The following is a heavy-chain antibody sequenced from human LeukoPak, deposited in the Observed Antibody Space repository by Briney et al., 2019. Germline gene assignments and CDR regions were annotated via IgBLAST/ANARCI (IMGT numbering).Heavy chain of an antibody. V-gene: IGHV4-39*02. Sequence: SETLSLTCTVSGGSISSSSYYWGWIRQPPGKGLEWIGSIYYSGSTYYNPSLKSRVTISVDTSKNQFSLKLSSVTAADTAVYYRAREEYGDYYFDYWGQGTLVTVSS. CDR3: AREEYGDYYFDY. D-gene: IGHD4-17*01. J-gene: IGHJ4*02. CDR2: IYYSGST. CDR1: GGSISSSSYY.